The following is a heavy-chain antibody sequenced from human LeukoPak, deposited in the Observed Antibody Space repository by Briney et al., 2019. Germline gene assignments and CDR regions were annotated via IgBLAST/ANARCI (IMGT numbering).Heavy chain of an antibody. CDR3: ARGGAYCSGGSCYEAYYYYMDA. CDR1: GFTFSSYA. Sequence: GGSLRLSCAASGFTFSSYAMHWVRQAPGKGLEWVAVISYDGSNKYYADSVKGRFTISRDNSKNTLYLQMNSLRAEDTAVYYCARGGAYCSGGSCYEAYYYYMDAWGKGTTVTVSS. V-gene: IGHV3-30*01. J-gene: IGHJ6*03. D-gene: IGHD2-15*01. CDR2: ISYDGSNK.